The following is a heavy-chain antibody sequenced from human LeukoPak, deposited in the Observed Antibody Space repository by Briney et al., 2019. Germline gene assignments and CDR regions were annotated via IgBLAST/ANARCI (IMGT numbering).Heavy chain of an antibody. V-gene: IGHV3-15*01. CDR2: IKSKTDGGTT. D-gene: IGHD2-15*01. Sequence: GGSLRLSCVVSGLTFDKAWMSWVRQAPGKGLEWVGRIKSKTDGGTTDYAAPVKGRFTISRDDSKNTLYLQMNSLKTEDTALYYCTTDGYCSGGSCYSGVDWGQGTLVTVSS. J-gene: IGHJ4*02. CDR1: GLTFDKAW. CDR3: TTDGYCSGGSCYSGVD.